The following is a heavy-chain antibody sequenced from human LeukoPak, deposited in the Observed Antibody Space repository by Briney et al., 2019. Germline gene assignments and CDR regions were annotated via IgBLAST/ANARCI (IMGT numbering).Heavy chain of an antibody. V-gene: IGHV4-59*08. D-gene: IGHD4-17*01. CDR1: GGSISSYY. J-gene: IGHJ6*03. CDR2: IYYSGST. Sequence: SETLSLTCTVSGGSISSYYWSWIRQPPGKGLEWIGYIYYSGSTNYNPSLKSRITISVDTSKNQFSLKLSSVTAADTAVYYCARLSYGDYDYYYYYMDVWGKGTTVTVSS. CDR3: ARLSYGDYDYYYYYMDV.